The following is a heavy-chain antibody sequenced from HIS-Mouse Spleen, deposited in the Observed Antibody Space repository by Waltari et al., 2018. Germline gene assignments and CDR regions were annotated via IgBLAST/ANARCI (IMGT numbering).Heavy chain of an antibody. CDR2: INHSGST. J-gene: IGHJ5*02. Sequence: QVQLQQWGAGLLKPSETLSLTCAVYGGSFSGYYWSWIRQPPGKGLEWIGEINHSGSTNYNPSLKSRVTISVDTSKNQFSLKLSSVTAADTAVYYCARETHDSSSWTRNLNTHNWFDPWGQGTLVTVSS. CDR3: ARETHDSSSWTRNLNTHNWFDP. V-gene: IGHV4-34*01. CDR1: GGSFSGYY. D-gene: IGHD6-13*01.